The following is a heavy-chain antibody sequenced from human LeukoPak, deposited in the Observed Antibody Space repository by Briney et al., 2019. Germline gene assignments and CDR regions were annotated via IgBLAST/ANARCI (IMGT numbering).Heavy chain of an antibody. V-gene: IGHV4-4*02. CDR3: ARDWGVGGRPGYMDV. CDR1: GGSISSSNW. Sequence: SETLSLTCAVSGGSISSSNWWSWVRQPPGKGLEWIGEIYHSGSTNYNPSLKSRVTISVDKSKNQFSLKLSSVTAADTAVYFCARDWGVGGRPGYMDVWGKGTTVTVSS. J-gene: IGHJ6*03. CDR2: IYHSGST. D-gene: IGHD6-6*01.